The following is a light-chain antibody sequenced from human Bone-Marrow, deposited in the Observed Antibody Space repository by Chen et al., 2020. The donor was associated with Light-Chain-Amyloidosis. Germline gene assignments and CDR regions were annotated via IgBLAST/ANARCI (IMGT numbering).Light chain of an antibody. CDR1: SSDVGGYNY. J-gene: IGLJ3*02. CDR3: SSFTSRSTRV. Sequence: QSALTQPAPVSGSPGQSITISCTGTSSDVGGYNYVSWYQHHPGEAPKLMIYEVSNRPSGVSNRFSGSKSSNTASLTISGLQAEDEADYYCSSFTSRSTRVFGGGTKLTVL. CDR2: EVS. V-gene: IGLV2-14*01.